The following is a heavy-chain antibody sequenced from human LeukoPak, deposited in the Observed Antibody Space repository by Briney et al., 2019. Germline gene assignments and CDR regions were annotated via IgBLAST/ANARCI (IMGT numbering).Heavy chain of an antibody. Sequence: PSETLSLTCTVSGGSISSSSYYWGWIRQPPGKGLEWIGSIYYSGSTYYNPSLKSRVTISVDTSKNQFSLKLSSVTAADTAVYYCARDLRIIDYWGQGTLVTVPS. CDR2: IYYSGST. CDR3: ARDLRIIDY. V-gene: IGHV4-39*07. J-gene: IGHJ4*02. D-gene: IGHD3-10*01. CDR1: GGSISSSSYY.